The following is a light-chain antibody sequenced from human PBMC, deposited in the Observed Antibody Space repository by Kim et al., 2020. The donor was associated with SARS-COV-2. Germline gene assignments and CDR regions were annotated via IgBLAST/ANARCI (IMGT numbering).Light chain of an antibody. J-gene: IGKJ5*01. CDR1: QGVSSDY. Sequence: SPGERATLSGRASQGVSSDYLAWYQQKSGQAPRLLIYGASGRATGIPDRFSGSGYGTDFTLTINRLEPEDFAVYYCQQYGTSLITFGQGTRLEIK. CDR3: QQYGTSLIT. V-gene: IGKV3-20*01. CDR2: GAS.